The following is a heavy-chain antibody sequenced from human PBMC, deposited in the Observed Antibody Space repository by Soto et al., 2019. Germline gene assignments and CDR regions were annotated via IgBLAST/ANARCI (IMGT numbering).Heavy chain of an antibody. J-gene: IGHJ5*02. CDR2: INADYGNT. V-gene: IGHV1-18*04. CDR3: ARTSLSSFNGFDP. D-gene: IGHD2-15*01. CDR1: GYTFTNYG. Sequence: QLQLVQSGTELKKPGASVKVSCKASGYTFTNYGITWVRQAPGQGLEWMGWINADYGNTNYEQKFQGRVTMTTDTSTNTAYMELRSLRADDTAVYCCARTSLSSFNGFDPWGQGTLVTVSS.